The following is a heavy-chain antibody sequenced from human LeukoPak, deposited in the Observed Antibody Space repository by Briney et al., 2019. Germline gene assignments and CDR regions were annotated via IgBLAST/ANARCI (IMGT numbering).Heavy chain of an antibody. Sequence: AGGSLRLSCGASGFIFSNFAMSWVRQAPGKGLEWVSSIRGGGAYPHYADSVKGRFTISRDNSKNTLYLQMNSLRADDTAIYYCAKCSESYGNDAFDIWGQGTMVTVSS. D-gene: IGHD5-18*01. CDR2: IRGGGAYP. J-gene: IGHJ3*02. V-gene: IGHV3-23*01. CDR3: AKCSESYGNDAFDI. CDR1: GFIFSNFA.